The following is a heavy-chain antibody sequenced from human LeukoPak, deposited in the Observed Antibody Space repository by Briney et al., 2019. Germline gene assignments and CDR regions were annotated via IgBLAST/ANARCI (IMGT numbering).Heavy chain of an antibody. CDR2: IYTSGST. CDR3: ARGYVGPLKNWFDP. Sequence: TLSLTCTASGGSISSGSYYWSWIRQPAGQGREWVGRIYTSGSTNYNPSLKRRVTISVDTSNNQFPLMPSSVTDADTAVYYCARGYVGPLKNWFDPWGQGTLVTVSS. V-gene: IGHV4-61*02. CDR1: GGSISSGSYY. J-gene: IGHJ5*02. D-gene: IGHD3-10*02.